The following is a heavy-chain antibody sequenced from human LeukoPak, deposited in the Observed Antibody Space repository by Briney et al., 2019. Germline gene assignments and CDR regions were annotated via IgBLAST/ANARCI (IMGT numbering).Heavy chain of an antibody. Sequence: GRSLRLSCAAPGFIFDDYAMHWVRQAPGKGLEWVSGLSWNSGTIGYADSVKGRFTISRDNAKNSLYLQMSSLRAEDAAFYYCVKDIGIGYSYGPDFWGQGTLVTVSS. J-gene: IGHJ4*02. D-gene: IGHD5-18*01. CDR1: GFIFDDYA. CDR2: LSWNSGTI. V-gene: IGHV3-9*01. CDR3: VKDIGIGYSYGPDF.